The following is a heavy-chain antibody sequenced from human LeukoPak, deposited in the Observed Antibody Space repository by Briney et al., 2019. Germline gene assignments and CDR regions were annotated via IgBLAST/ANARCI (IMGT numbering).Heavy chain of an antibody. CDR2: FDPEDGET. CDR3: ASADYDFWSGYPHYYYGMDV. D-gene: IGHD3-3*01. CDR1: GYTLTELS. V-gene: IGHV1-24*01. J-gene: IGHJ6*02. Sequence: ASVKVSCKVSGYTLTELSMHWVRQAPGKGLEWMGGFDPEDGETIYAQKFQGRVTMTEDTSTDTAYMELSSLRSEDTAVYYCASADYDFWSGYPHYYYGMDVWGQGTTVTVSS.